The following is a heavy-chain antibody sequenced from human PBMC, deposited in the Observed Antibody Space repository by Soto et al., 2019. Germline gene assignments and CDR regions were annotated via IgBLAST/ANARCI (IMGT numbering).Heavy chain of an antibody. CDR1: GYTFTSYG. CDR3: AAPKQLSMGYYYGMDV. V-gene: IGHV1-18*01. D-gene: IGHD2-2*01. CDR2: ISAYNGNT. Sequence: ASVKVSCKASGYTFTSYGISWVRQAPGQGLEWMGWISAYNGNTNYSPSFQGHVTISADKSISTAYLQWSSLKASDTAMYYCAAPKQLSMGYYYGMDVWGQGTTVTVSS. J-gene: IGHJ6*02.